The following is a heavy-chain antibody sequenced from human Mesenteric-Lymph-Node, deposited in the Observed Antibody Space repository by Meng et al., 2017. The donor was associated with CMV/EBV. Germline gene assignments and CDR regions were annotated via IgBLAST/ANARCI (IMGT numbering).Heavy chain of an antibody. CDR3: AKDQGYSYGYYFDY. CDR2: ISGSGSST. J-gene: IGHJ4*02. D-gene: IGHD5-18*01. CDR1: GFIFSTYA. Sequence: GGSLRLSCAASGFIFSTYAMSWVRQAPGKGLEWVSSISGSGSSTYYADSVKGRFTISRDNSKNTLYLQVNSLRAEDTAIYYCAKDQGYSYGYYFDYWGQGTVVTVSS. V-gene: IGHV3-23*01.